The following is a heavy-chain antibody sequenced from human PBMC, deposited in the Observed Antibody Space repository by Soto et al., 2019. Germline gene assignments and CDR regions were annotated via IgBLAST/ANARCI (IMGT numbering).Heavy chain of an antibody. CDR2: ISPIFGTP. V-gene: IGHV1-69*01. D-gene: IGHD1-26*01. CDR3: ARVVVGSRLSLDY. CDR1: GCTFSSYT. J-gene: IGHJ4*02. Sequence: QVQLVQSGAEVKKPGSSVTVSCKASGCTFSSYTISWVRQAPGQGLEWMAGISPIFGTPIYAQKFQDRVTTTADDSTMTAYMEMNRMTSEDTAVYYCARVVVGSRLSLDYWGQGTLVTISS.